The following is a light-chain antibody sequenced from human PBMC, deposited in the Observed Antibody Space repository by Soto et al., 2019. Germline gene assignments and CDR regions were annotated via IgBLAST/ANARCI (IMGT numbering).Light chain of an antibody. CDR1: QSVSSTY. Sequence: EIVLTQSPGNLSLSPGERATLSCRASQSVSSTYLAWYQQRPGQAPRLLIYGASSRATGIPDRFSGSGSGTDFTLTISRLEPEDFGVYYCQQYAGSPLAFGGGTKVEIK. V-gene: IGKV3-20*01. J-gene: IGKJ4*01. CDR2: GAS. CDR3: QQYAGSPLA.